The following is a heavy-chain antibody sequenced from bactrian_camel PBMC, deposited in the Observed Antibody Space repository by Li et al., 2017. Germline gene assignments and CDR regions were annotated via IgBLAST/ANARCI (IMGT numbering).Heavy chain of an antibody. CDR2: LASDGSS. CDR3: AADRRRHGPPSLRPGDYSV. CDR1: GFTFRSLY. V-gene: IGHV3S10*01. Sequence: VQLVESGGGLVEPGGSLRLTCKASGFTFRSLYMYWLRQAPGKEREGVASLASDGSSIYANSLKGRFSISKDNARNWLDLQMDSLEPGDTARYYCAADRRRHGPPSLRPGDYSVRGQGTQVTV. J-gene: IGHJ4*01. D-gene: IGHD2*01.